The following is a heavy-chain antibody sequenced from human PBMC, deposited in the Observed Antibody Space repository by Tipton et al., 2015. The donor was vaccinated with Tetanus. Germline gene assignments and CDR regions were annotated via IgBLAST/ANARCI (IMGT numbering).Heavy chain of an antibody. Sequence: TLSLTCTVSGGSIRGGTFYWGWIRQPPGKGLEWIGSIYESGDTYYIPSLKSRVTISVDTSKNQFSLNLNPMAAADTGVYYYARHQSGFFTPFDYWGQGNLVTVSS. CDR2: IYESGDT. CDR3: ARHQSGFFTPFDY. J-gene: IGHJ4*02. CDR1: GGSIRGGTFY. V-gene: IGHV4-39*01. D-gene: IGHD3-3*01.